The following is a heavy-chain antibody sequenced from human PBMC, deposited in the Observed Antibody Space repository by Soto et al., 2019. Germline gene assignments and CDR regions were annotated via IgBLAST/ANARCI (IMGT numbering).Heavy chain of an antibody. CDR3: AKDRDGYNHEYYFDY. J-gene: IGHJ4*02. V-gene: IGHV3-30*18. CDR1: GLTFNNHG. D-gene: IGHD5-18*01. Sequence: PGGSLRLSCAASGLTFNNHGMHWVRQAPGKGLEWVTFISYDANKRYYADSVKGRFTVSRDNSENMVYLQMNSLRIEDTAVYYCAKDRDGYNHEYYFDYWGQGTVVTVSS. CDR2: ISYDANKR.